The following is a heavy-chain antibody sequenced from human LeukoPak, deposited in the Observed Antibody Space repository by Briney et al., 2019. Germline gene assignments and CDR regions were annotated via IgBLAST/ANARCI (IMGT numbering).Heavy chain of an antibody. Sequence: GGSLRLSCAASGFTVSSNYMSWVRQAPGKGLEWVSVIYSGGSTYYADSVKGRFTISRDNSKNTLYLQMNSLRPEDTSVYFCARSPTSWYFDYWGQGTLVTVSS. CDR2: IYSGGST. CDR3: ARSPTSWYFDY. D-gene: IGHD2-2*01. CDR1: GFTVSSNY. V-gene: IGHV3-66*01. J-gene: IGHJ4*02.